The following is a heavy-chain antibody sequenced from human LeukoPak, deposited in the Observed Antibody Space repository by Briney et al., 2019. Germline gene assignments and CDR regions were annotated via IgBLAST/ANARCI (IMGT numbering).Heavy chain of an antibody. J-gene: IGHJ6*03. V-gene: IGHV3-21*01. CDR3: ARDKAGTTPYHYYSMDV. Sequence: PGGSLRLSCAASGFTFSSYSMNWVRQAPGKGLEWVSSISSSSSYMYYADSVKGRFTISRDNAKNSLYLQMNSLRAEDTAVYYCARDKAGTTPYHYYSMDVWGKGTTVTVSS. CDR2: ISSSSSYM. CDR1: GFTFSSYS. D-gene: IGHD1-14*01.